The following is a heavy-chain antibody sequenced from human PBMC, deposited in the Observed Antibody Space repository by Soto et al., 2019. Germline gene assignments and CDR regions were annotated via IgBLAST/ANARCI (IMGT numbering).Heavy chain of an antibody. Sequence: SETLSLTCSFSGDSVTSHYLTWIRQSPEKGLEWIGYMHYTGFSHYNPSLKSRVTISVDTSKNQFSLKLSSVTAADTAVYYCARGGYDFWSGYRPRLFDYWGQGTLVTVSS. CDR2: MHYTGFS. J-gene: IGHJ4*02. CDR3: ARGGYDFWSGYRPRLFDY. D-gene: IGHD3-3*01. V-gene: IGHV4-59*02. CDR1: GDSVTSHY.